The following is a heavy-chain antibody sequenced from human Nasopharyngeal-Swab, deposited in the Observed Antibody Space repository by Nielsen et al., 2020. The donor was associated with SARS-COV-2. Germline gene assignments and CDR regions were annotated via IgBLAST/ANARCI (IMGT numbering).Heavy chain of an antibody. CDR2: VSTDGTTT. V-gene: IGHV3-74*01. J-gene: IGHJ4*02. Sequence: GESLKISCAASGFVFSTYWMHWVRQAPGKGLVRVSAVSTDGTTTYYADSVRGRFTISRDNAKNTLYLQMNSLRVEDTAVYYCVKHQGSSSDQWGQGTLVTVSS. CDR1: GFVFSTYW. CDR3: VKHQGSSSDQ.